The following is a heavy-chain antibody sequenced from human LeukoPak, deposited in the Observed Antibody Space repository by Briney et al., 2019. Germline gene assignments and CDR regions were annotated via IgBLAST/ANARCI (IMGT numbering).Heavy chain of an antibody. CDR1: GYTFTSYD. CDR3: ARRGTVTTVYYMDV. Sequence: RWASVKVSCKASGYTFTSYDINWVRQATGQGLEWMGWMNPNSGNTGYAQKFQGRVTMTRNTSISTAYMELSSLRSEDTAVYYCARRGTVTTVYYMDVWGKGTTVTVSS. D-gene: IGHD4-11*01. V-gene: IGHV1-8*01. CDR2: MNPNSGNT. J-gene: IGHJ6*03.